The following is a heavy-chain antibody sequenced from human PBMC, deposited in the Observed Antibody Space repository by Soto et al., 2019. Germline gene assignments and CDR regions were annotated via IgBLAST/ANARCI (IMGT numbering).Heavy chain of an antibody. J-gene: IGHJ4*02. CDR1: EFTFSSYY. CDR3: ARDRAPYSDSQGFNL. D-gene: IGHD5-18*01. V-gene: IGHV3-7*05. Sequence: EVQLVESGGGLVQPGGSLTLSCAASEFTFSSYYMSWVRQAPGKGLEWVANIKHDGGARDYLDSVKGRFTISRDNAKNSLYLQMNDLRADDTAVYFCARDRAPYSDSQGFNLWGQGTLVTVSS. CDR2: IKHDGGAR.